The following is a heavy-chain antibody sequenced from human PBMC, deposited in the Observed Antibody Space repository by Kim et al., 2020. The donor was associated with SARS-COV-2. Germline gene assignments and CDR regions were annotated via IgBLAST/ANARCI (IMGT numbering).Heavy chain of an antibody. CDR1: GYTFTGYY. CDR2: INPNSGGT. Sequence: ASVKVSCKASGYTFTGYYMHWVRQAPGQGLEWMGRINPNSGGTNYAQKFQGRVTMTRDTSISTAYMELSRLRSDDTAVYYCARAIPEYSSPNDDYWGQGTLVTVSS. D-gene: IGHD6-6*01. CDR3: ARAIPEYSSPNDDY. V-gene: IGHV1-2*06. J-gene: IGHJ4*02.